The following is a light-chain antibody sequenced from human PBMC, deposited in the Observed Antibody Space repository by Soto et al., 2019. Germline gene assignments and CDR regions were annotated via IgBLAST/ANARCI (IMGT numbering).Light chain of an antibody. Sequence: QSALTQPPSASGSPGQSVTISCSGSSSDIGGYTYVSWYQHHPGKAPKLMIYEVSKRPSGVPDRFSGSKSGNTASLTVSGLQSEYEADYYCSSFADSNSYVFGTGTKVTVL. CDR1: SSDIGGYTY. V-gene: IGLV2-8*01. CDR3: SSFADSNSYV. J-gene: IGLJ1*01. CDR2: EVS.